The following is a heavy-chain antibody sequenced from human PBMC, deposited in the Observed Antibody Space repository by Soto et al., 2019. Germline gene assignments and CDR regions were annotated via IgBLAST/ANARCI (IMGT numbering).Heavy chain of an antibody. CDR2: IHYSGSI. V-gene: IGHV4-30-4*08. CDR1: GGSISYEYFH. J-gene: IGHJ6*02. Sequence: SETLPLTCTVSGGSISYEYFHLTWIRQSPGKGLEWIGYIHYSGSIIYNPSFKSRVTISVDTSKNQFSLQLSSVTAADTAVYFCAREDDGGDRDYYGLDVWGQGTTVTVSS. CDR3: AREDDGGDRDYYGLDV. D-gene: IGHD2-21*02.